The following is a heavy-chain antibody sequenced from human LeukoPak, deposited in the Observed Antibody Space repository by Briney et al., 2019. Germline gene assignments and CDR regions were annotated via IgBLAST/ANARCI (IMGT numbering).Heavy chain of an antibody. J-gene: IGHJ4*02. V-gene: IGHV1-2*02. CDR3: ARDGDYGTGSYYRGCIDS. CDR1: GYSFTPLY. CDR2: IHPRRGYT. Sequence: GASVTDSCKTSGYSFTPLYLHWVRQAPGQGLAWMGWIHPRRGYTNYAQKFQGRVTMTRDTSISTAYLDLSSLRSDDTAVYYCARDGDYGTGSYYRGCIDSWGQGTPVTVSP. D-gene: IGHD3-10*01.